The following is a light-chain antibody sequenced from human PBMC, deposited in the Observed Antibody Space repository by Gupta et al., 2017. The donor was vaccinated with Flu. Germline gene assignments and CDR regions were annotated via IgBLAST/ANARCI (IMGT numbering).Light chain of an antibody. CDR2: EAS. CDR3: QQYSGYPYT. J-gene: IGKJ2*01. Sequence: DIQMTQSASTLSAYVGDRVTITCRASQSINRWLAWYQQKPGKAPKLLIYEASGLESGVASRISGSGSGTDFTLTISSLQPDDVAIYYCQQYSGYPYTFGQGTRLQIK. V-gene: IGKV1-5*03. CDR1: QSINRW.